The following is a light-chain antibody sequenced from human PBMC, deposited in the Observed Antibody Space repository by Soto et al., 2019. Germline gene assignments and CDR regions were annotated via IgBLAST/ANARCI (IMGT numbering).Light chain of an antibody. CDR3: HQYNSYHT. J-gene: IGKJ4*01. V-gene: IGKV1-5*01. CDR2: DAS. Sequence: DIQMTQPPSTLSAFVGDRVTITCRASQSVNSWLAWYQQRPGKAPKLLIYDASTLESGVPSRFSGSGSGTEFTLTISSLQPDDFATYYCHQYNSYHTFGGGTKVDI. CDR1: QSVNSW.